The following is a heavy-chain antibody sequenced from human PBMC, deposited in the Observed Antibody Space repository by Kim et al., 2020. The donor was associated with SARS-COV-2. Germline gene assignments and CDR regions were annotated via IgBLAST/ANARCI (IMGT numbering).Heavy chain of an antibody. V-gene: IGHV3-23*03. Sequence: GGSLRLSCAASGFTFSNYAMSWVRQAPGKGLEWVSVIYGGGSSTFYADSVKGRFTISRDNSKNTLYLQMNSLRAEDTAVYYCASQLVLPAGSYYYYYGMDVWGQGTTVTVSS. J-gene: IGHJ6*02. CDR3: ASQLVLPAGSYYYYYGMDV. D-gene: IGHD2-2*01. CDR1: GFTFSNYA. CDR2: IYGGGSST.